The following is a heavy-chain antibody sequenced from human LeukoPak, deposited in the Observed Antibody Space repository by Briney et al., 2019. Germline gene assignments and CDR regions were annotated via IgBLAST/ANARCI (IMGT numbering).Heavy chain of an antibody. Sequence: SETLSLTWTVSGYSISSGYFWGWIRQPPGKGLEWVGNVFHSGSPYYNPSLKSRVTISVDTSKSQFSLKLSSVTAADTAVYYCARRDTSAAFDIWGQGTVVTVSS. J-gene: IGHJ3*02. CDR1: GYSISSGYF. D-gene: IGHD1-26*01. CDR3: ARRDTSAAFDI. V-gene: IGHV4-38-2*02. CDR2: VFHSGSP.